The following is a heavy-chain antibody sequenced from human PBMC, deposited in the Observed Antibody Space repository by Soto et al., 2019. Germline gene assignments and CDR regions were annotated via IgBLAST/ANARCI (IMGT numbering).Heavy chain of an antibody. V-gene: IGHV3-15*07. CDR1: GFTFSNAW. CDR2: IKSKTDGGTT. J-gene: IGHJ4*02. CDR3: TTGPIVGATTGLDY. D-gene: IGHD1-26*01. Sequence: GGSLRLSCAASGFTFSNAWMNWVRQAPGKGLEWVGRIKSKTDGGTTDYAAPVKGRFTISRDDSKNTLYLQMNSLKTEDTAVYYCTTGPIVGATTGLDYWGQGTLVTVSS.